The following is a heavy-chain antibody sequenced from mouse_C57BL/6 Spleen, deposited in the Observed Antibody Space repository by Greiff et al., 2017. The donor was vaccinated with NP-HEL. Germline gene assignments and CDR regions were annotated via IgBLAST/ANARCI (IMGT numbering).Heavy chain of an antibody. V-gene: IGHV1-42*01. CDR2: INPSTGGT. J-gene: IGHJ3*01. CDR3: ARRGWPSFAY. D-gene: IGHD2-3*01. Sequence: VHVKQSGPELVKPGASVKISCKASGYSFTGYYMNWVKQSPEKSLEWIGEINPSTGGTTYNQKFKAKATLTVDKSSSTAYTQLKSLTSEDSAVYYCARRGWPSFAYWGQGTLVTVSA. CDR1: GYSFTGYY.